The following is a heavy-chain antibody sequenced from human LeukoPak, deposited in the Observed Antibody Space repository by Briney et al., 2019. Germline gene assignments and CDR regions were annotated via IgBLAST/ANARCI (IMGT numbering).Heavy chain of an antibody. D-gene: IGHD6-13*01. CDR2: IIPVIGTP. CDR3: ARAGGSSWFVSLYY. V-gene: IGHV1-69*04. J-gene: IGHJ4*02. CDR1: GGTFSSNV. Sequence: SVKVSCKASGGTFSSNVISWVRQAPGQGLEWMGRIIPVIGTPDYAQKFQGRVTITADKSTNTAYMELTSLKSDDTAVYYCARAGGSSWFVSLYYWGQGTLVTVSS.